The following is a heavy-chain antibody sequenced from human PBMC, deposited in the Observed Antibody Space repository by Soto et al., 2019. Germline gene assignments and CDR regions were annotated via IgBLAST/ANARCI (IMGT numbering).Heavy chain of an antibody. CDR3: ARLLRAYSTDYYMDV. J-gene: IGHJ6*03. CDR1: GGSISSYY. V-gene: IGHV4-59*08. CDR2: IYYSGST. D-gene: IGHD2-15*01. Sequence: SETLSLTCTVSGGSISSYYWSWIRQPPGKGLEWIGYIYYSGSTNYNPSLKSRVTISVDTSKNQFSLKLSSVTAADSAVYYCARLLRAYSTDYYMDVWGKGTTVTVSS.